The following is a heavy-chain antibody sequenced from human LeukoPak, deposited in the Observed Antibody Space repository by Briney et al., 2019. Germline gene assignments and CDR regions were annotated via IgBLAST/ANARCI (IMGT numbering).Heavy chain of an antibody. CDR3: ARGSSLVRAPYYFDY. J-gene: IGHJ4*02. Sequence: PSETLSLTCTVSGGSISSYYWSWIRQPPGKGLEWIGFIYYSGSTNYNPSLKSRVTISVDTSKNQFSLKLSSVTAADTAVYYCARGSSLVRAPYYFDYWGQGTLVTVSS. V-gene: IGHV4-59*12. D-gene: IGHD6-6*01. CDR1: GGSISSYY. CDR2: IYYSGST.